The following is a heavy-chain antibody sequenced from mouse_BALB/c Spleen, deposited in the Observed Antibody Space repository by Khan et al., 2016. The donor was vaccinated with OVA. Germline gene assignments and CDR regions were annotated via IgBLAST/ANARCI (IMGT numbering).Heavy chain of an antibody. J-gene: IGHJ3*01. Sequence: EVQLQESGGGLVKPGGPLKLSCAASGFTFSTYAMSWVRQTPEKRLEWVATISSGGDYTYYSDSVKGRFTISRDNAKTLYLQMSSLRSEDTAMYYCARHNYGPFAYWGQGTLVTVSA. D-gene: IGHD1-1*01. V-gene: IGHV5-9-3*01. CDR1: GFTFSTYA. CDR2: ISSGGDYT. CDR3: ARHNYGPFAY.